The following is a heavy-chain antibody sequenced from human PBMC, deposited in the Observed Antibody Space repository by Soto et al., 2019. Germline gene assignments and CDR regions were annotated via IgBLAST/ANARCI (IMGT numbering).Heavy chain of an antibody. V-gene: IGHV4-39*01. J-gene: IGHJ5*02. CDR3: ARHLDYDILTGDNWFDP. CDR1: GGSISSSSYY. Sequence: SETLSLTCTVSGGSISSSSYYWGWIRQPPGKGLEWIGSIYYSGSTYYNPSLKSRVTISVDTSKNQFSLKLSSVTAADTAVYYCARHLDYDILTGDNWFDPWGQGTLVTVSS. CDR2: IYYSGST. D-gene: IGHD3-9*01.